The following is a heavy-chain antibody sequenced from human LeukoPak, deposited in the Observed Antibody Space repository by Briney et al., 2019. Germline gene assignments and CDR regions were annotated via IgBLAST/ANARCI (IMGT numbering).Heavy chain of an antibody. CDR3: AKDLHPASTAVVVEGGLDS. D-gene: IGHD3-22*01. CDR2: ITGTGTNT. CDR1: GFSFSRHA. V-gene: IGHV3-23*01. Sequence: GGSLRFYCAASGFSFSRHAMTWVRQAPGQGLEWVSTITGTGTNTYYGHSVKGRFTISRDNFNKTLYLEMHSLRAEDTAVYYCAKDLHPASTAVVVEGGLDSWGQGTLVTVSS. J-gene: IGHJ4*02.